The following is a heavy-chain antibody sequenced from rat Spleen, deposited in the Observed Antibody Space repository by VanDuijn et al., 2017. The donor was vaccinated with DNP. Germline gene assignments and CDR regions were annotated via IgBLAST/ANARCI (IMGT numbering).Heavy chain of an antibody. Sequence: EVRLVESGGDLVQPGRSLKLSCVASGFTFNNYWMTWIRQVPGKGLEWVASITSGRGIISYPDSVKGRFTISRDDAKSTLYLQMNSLRSEDMATYYCATDQGTITAPFDSWGQGVMVTVSS. D-gene: IGHD1-2*01. CDR1: GFTFNNYW. J-gene: IGHJ2*01. V-gene: IGHV5-31*01. CDR2: ITSGRGII. CDR3: ATDQGTITAPFDS.